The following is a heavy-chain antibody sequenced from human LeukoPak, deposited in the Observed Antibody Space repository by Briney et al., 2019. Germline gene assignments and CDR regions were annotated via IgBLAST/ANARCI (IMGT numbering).Heavy chain of an antibody. D-gene: IGHD3-22*01. CDR3: ARDFDSSGSTMDV. CDR2: IWYDGSNK. Sequence: GGSLRLSCAASGFTFSSYGMHWVRQAPGKGLEWVAVIWYDGSNKYYADSVKGRFTISRDNSKNTLYLQMNSLRAEDTAVYYCARDFDSSGSTMDVWGQGTTVTVSS. CDR1: GFTFSSYG. J-gene: IGHJ6*02. V-gene: IGHV3-33*01.